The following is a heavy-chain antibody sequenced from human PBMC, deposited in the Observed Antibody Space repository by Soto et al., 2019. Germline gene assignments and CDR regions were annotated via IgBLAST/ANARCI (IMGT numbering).Heavy chain of an antibody. CDR1: GDTSTTYG. J-gene: IGHJ6*02. CDR2: IIPIFGST. V-gene: IGHV1-69*06. CDR3: ARVPLHKGYYYYYGMDV. D-gene: IGHD4-4*01. Sequence: QVQLVQSGAEVKKPGSSVKVSCKASGDTSTTYGVDWVRQAPGQGPEWMGGIIPIFGSTHYAQKFRDRVTITADKSTSTVYMEVTSLRSEDTAVYYCARVPLHKGYYYYYGMDVWGQGTTVTVSS.